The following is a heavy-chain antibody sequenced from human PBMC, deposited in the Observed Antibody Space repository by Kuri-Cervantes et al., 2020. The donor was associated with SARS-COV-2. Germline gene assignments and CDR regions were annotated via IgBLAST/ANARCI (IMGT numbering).Heavy chain of an antibody. J-gene: IGHJ2*01. Sequence: SQTLSLTCAVYGGSFSDYYWSWVRQPPGKGLEWIGEINHSGNTNYDPSLKSRVTISIDTSKNQFSLKLSSVTAADTAVYYCARGLVWYFDLWGRGTLVTVSS. V-gene: IGHV4-34*01. CDR3: ARGLVWYFDL. CDR2: INHSGNT. CDR1: GGSFSDYY.